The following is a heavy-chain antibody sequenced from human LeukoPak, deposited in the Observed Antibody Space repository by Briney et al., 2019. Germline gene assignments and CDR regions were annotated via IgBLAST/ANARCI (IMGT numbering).Heavy chain of an antibody. D-gene: IGHD3-22*01. CDR2: IYYSGST. CDR3: ARGSRVVVIGY. CDR1: GGSISSYY. Sequence: SETLSLSCTVSGGSISSYYWSWIRQPPGKGLEWIGYIYYSGSTNYNPSLKSRVTISVDTSKNQFSLKLSSVTAADTAVYYCARGSRVVVIGYWGQGTLVTVSS. J-gene: IGHJ4*02. V-gene: IGHV4-59*01.